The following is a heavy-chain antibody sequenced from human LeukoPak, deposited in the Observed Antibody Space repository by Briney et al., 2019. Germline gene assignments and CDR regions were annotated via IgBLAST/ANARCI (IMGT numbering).Heavy chain of an antibody. V-gene: IGHV3-7*01. CDR1: GFTFNNYW. Sequence: GGSLRLSCAASGFTFNNYWMSWVRQAPGKGLEWVANIKEDGSVKYYVDSMKGRFTISRDNSKNTLYLQMNSLRAEDTAVYYCAGDPRWELQYYFDYWGQGTLVTVTS. CDR3: AGDPRWELQYYFDY. CDR2: IKEDGSVK. D-gene: IGHD1-26*01. J-gene: IGHJ4*02.